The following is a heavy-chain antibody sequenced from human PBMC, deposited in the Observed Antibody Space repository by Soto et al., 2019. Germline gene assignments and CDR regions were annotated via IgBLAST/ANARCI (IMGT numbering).Heavy chain of an antibody. D-gene: IGHD3-22*01. Sequence: SETLSLTCAFYDESFSGYYWSWIRQPPGKGLEWIGEINYSGSTNYNPSLKSRVTISLDTSKNQLSLKLSSVTAADTAVYYCAREYYYDSSGYYRYFDYWGPGTLVTVS. V-gene: IGHV4-34*01. CDR3: AREYYYDSSGYYRYFDY. CDR2: INYSGST. CDR1: DESFSGYY. J-gene: IGHJ4*02.